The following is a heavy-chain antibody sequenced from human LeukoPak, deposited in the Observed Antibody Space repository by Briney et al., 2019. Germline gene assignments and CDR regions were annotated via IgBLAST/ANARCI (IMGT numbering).Heavy chain of an antibody. D-gene: IGHD2-2*01. Sequence: PSETLSLTCIVSGGSISRTSYFWGWIRQPPGKGLEWIGSIYDRGSTYYDPSLKIRVTISLETSKSHFSLKLTSVTAADTAMYYCARRFCTSTTCYVGFDPWGQGILVTVSS. CDR3: ARRFCTSTTCYVGFDP. J-gene: IGHJ5*02. CDR2: IYDRGST. CDR1: GGSISRTSYF. V-gene: IGHV4-39*07.